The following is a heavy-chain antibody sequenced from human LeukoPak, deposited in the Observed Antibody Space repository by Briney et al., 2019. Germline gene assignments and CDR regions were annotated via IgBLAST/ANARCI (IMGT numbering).Heavy chain of an antibody. CDR3: ARDHYHKIHSVMVTAPDY. J-gene: IGHJ4*02. CDR1: GYTFTSYY. CDR2: INPTGGST. Sequence: GASVKVSCKASGYTFTSYYMHWVRQAPGEGLKWMGIINPTGGSTSYAQKFQGRVTITRDTSTSTVYMELSSLRSEDTAVYYCARDHYHKIHSVMVTAPDYWGQGTLVIVSS. V-gene: IGHV1-46*01. D-gene: IGHD2-21*02.